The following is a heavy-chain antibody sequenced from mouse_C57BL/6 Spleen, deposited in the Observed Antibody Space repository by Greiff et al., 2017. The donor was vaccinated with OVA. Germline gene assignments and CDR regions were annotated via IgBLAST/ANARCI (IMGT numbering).Heavy chain of an antibody. CDR1: GYTFTSYT. Sequence: QVQLQQSGAELARPGASVKMSCKASGYTFTSYTMHWVKQRPGQGLEWIGYINPSSGYTKYNQKFKDKATLTADKSSSTAYMQLSSLTSEDSAVDYCAGCCTVIARYAMDYWGQGTSVTVSS. CDR3: AGCCTVIARYAMDY. D-gene: IGHD1-1*01. J-gene: IGHJ4*01. V-gene: IGHV1-4*01. CDR2: INPSSGYT.